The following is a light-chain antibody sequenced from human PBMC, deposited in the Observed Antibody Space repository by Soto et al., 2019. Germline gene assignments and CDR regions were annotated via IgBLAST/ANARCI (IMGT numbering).Light chain of an antibody. V-gene: IGLV2-11*01. CDR2: DVS. Sequence: QSALTQPRSVSGSPGQSVTISCTGTSSDVGGYNYVSWYQQHPGKVPKLMIYDVSKRPSGVPDRFSGSKSGNTASLTISGLQDEDEADYYCCSYAGSPYVVFGGGTKLTVL. J-gene: IGLJ2*01. CDR1: SSDVGGYNY. CDR3: CSYAGSPYVV.